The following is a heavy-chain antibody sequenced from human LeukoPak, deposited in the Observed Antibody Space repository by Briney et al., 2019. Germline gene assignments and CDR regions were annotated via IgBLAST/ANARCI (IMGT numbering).Heavy chain of an antibody. CDR2: INPNSGGT. CDR3: ARGEWLVNYFDY. J-gene: IGHJ4*02. CDR1: GYTFTVYY. D-gene: IGHD6-19*01. V-gene: IGHV1-2*02. Sequence: ASVKVSYKASGYTFTVYYMHWVRQAPGQGLEWMGWINPNSGGTNYAQKFQGRVTMTRDTSISTAYMELSRLRSDDTAVYYCARGEWLVNYFDYWGQGTLVTVSS.